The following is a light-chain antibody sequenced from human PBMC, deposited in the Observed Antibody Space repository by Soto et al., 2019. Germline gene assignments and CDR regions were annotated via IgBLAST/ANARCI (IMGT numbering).Light chain of an antibody. CDR1: QTIRSW. J-gene: IGKJ1*01. V-gene: IGKV1-5*03. CDR2: KAS. Sequence: DIQMTQSPSTLSGSVGDRVTITCRASQTIRSWLAWYQQKPGKAPKLLIYKASTLKSGVPSRFSGSGSGTEFTLTISSLQPDDFATYYCQHSNSYSEAFGQGTKVELK. CDR3: QHSNSYSEA.